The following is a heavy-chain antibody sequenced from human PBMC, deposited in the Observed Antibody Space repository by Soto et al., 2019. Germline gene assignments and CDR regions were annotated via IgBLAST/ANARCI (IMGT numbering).Heavy chain of an antibody. D-gene: IGHD1-1*01. V-gene: IGHV4-34*01. Sequence: HTCTVSGGPFSGYFWTWIRQPPGKGLEWLAELNHSGITNYNPSVESRVSMSVDTSKNQFSLRLYSVTAADTAVYYCVRGPYNYNSRYFDYWGQGTLVTVSS. CDR1: GGPFSGYF. J-gene: IGHJ4*02. CDR2: LNHSGIT. CDR3: VRGPYNYNSRYFDY.